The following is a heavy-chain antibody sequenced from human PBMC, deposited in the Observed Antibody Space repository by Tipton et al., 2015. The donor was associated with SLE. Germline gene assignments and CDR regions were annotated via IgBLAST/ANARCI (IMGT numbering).Heavy chain of an antibody. J-gene: IGHJ3*02. V-gene: IGHV4-59*08. CDR1: GGSISSYY. CDR3: AKGAKNLGWSNDVYHI. CDR2: IYYSGST. Sequence: TLSLTCTVSGGSISSYYWSWIRQPPGKGLEWIGYIYYSGSTNYNPSLKSRVTISVDTSKNQFSLRLTSVTAADTAVYYCAKGAKNLGWSNDVYHIWGPGTEVTVSS. D-gene: IGHD6-19*01.